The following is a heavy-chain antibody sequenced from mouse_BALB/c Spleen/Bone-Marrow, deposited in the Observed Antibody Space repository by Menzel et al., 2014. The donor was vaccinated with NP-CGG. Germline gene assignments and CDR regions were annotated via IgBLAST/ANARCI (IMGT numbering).Heavy chain of an antibody. CDR2: IDPSDSET. CDR3: ARDGVITSYYAMDY. Sequence: QVQLQQSGAELVKPGAPVKLPCKASGYTFTSYWMNWVKQRPGRGLEWIGRIDPSDSETHYNQKFKDKATLTVDKSSSTAYIQLSSLTSEDSAVYYCARDGVITSYYAMDYWGQGTSVTVSS. D-gene: IGHD2-4*01. CDR1: GYTFTSYW. J-gene: IGHJ4*01. V-gene: IGHV1-69*02.